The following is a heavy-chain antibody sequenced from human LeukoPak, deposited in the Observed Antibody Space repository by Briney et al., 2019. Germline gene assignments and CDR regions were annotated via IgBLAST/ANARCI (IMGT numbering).Heavy chain of an antibody. CDR2: ISYDGSNK. D-gene: IGHD3-3*01. CDR3: ASGGITIFGVVVPTDY. J-gene: IGHJ4*02. V-gene: IGHV3-30*01. Sequence: HVGSLRLSSAASRLTFSVYAIQCVPEAPGKGLEWVAVISYDGSNKYYADSVKGRFTISRDNSKNTLYLQMNSLRAEDTAVYYCASGGITIFGVVVPTDYWGQETLVTVSS. CDR1: RLTFSVYA.